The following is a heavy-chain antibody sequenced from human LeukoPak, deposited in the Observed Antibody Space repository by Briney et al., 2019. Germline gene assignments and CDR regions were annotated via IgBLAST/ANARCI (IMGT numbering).Heavy chain of an antibody. CDR1: GYTFTSYD. J-gene: IGHJ4*02. Sequence: ASVKVSCKASGYTFTSYDINWVRQATGQGLESMGIINPRPGSTSYAQKFQGRVTMSRDTSTSTVYMELRSLRSEDTAVYYCARAVFRFMEDGQEYLDYWGQGTLVTVSS. V-gene: IGHV1-46*01. CDR2: INPRPGST. D-gene: IGHD3-3*01. CDR3: ARAVFRFMEDGQEYLDY.